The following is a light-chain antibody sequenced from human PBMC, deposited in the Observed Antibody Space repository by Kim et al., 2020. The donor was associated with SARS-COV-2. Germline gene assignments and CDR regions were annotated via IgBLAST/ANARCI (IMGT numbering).Light chain of an antibody. CDR3: QSYDSSLSDVV. V-gene: IGLV1-40*01. Sequence: QRVTSPCSGSSSNIGAGSAVHWYQQLPGTAPKLLIYGNSNRPSGVPDRFSGSKSGTSASLAITGLQAEDEADYYCQSYDSSLSDVVFGGGTQLTVL. CDR1: SSNIGAGSA. J-gene: IGLJ2*01. CDR2: GNS.